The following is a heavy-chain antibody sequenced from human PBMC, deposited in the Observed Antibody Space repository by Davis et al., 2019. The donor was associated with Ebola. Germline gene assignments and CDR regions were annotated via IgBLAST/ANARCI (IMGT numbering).Heavy chain of an antibody. CDR1: GGSISTGDYY. J-gene: IGHJ4*02. V-gene: IGHV4-30-4*01. CDR3: ARIPTPWGYDLDY. CDR2: IYHSGRT. D-gene: IGHD5-12*01. Sequence: SETLSLTCTVSGGSISTGDYYWSWIRQPPGKGLEWIGYIYHSGRTYYNPSLKSRLTISVDTSKNQFSLKVNSVTAADTAFYYCARIPTPWGYDLDYWGEGTLVTVSS.